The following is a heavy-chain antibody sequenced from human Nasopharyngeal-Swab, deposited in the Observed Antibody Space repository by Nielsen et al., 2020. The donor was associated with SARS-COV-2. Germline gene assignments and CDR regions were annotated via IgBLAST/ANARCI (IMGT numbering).Heavy chain of an antibody. J-gene: IGHJ4*02. CDR2: IWYDGSNK. CDR1: GFTFSSYG. V-gene: IGHV3-33*01. CDR3: ARDLRTAAAGTGFDY. D-gene: IGHD6-13*01. Sequence: GGSLRLSCAASGFTFSSYGMHWVRQALGKGLEWVAVIWYDGSNKYYADSVKGRFTISRDNSKNTLYLQMNSLRAEDTAVYYCARDLRTAAAGTGFDYWGQGTLVTVSS.